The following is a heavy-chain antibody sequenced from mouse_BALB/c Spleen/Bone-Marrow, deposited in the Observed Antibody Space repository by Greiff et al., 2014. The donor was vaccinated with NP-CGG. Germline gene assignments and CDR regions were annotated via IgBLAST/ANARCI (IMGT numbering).Heavy chain of an antibody. CDR2: INPSTGYT. D-gene: IGHD2-4*01. Sequence: VQLQQSGAELAKPGASVKTSCKASGYTFTSYWTHWVEQRPGQGLEWIGYINPSTGYTEYNQKFKDKATLTADKSSSTAYMQLSSLTSEDSAVYYCATVYYDYDGPFAYWGQGTLVTVSA. CDR3: ATVYYDYDGPFAY. CDR1: GYTFTSYW. V-gene: IGHV1-7*01. J-gene: IGHJ3*01.